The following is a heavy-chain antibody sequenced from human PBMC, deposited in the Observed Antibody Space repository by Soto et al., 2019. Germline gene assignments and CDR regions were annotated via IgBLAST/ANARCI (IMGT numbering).Heavy chain of an antibody. D-gene: IGHD3-16*01. CDR2: IYYSGNT. CDR1: GGSTSSDNY. CDR3: AREGGESSDGLYYFDS. J-gene: IGHJ4*02. Sequence: SETLSLTCTVSGGSTSSDNYWSWIRQPPGKGLEWIGHIYYSGNTDYNPSLKSRLAISIDTSKNQFSLKLSSVTAADTAVYFCAREGGESSDGLYYFDSWGQASLVTVSS. V-gene: IGHV4-30-4*01.